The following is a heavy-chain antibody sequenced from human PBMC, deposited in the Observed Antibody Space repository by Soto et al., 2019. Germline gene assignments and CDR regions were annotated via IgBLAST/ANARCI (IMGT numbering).Heavy chain of an antibody. V-gene: IGHV1-18*01. CDR2: ISGHNGET. CDR1: GYIFSNYG. J-gene: IGHJ4*02. Sequence: QFQLVQSGGEVKKPGASVKVPCKASGYIFSNYGISWVRQAPGQGLEWMGWISGHNGETKYAQKVQGRVPMTTDTSTNTAYLEVRGLRSGDTATYYCATTDNSAWVFDKWGQGTLVTVSS. D-gene: IGHD4-4*01. CDR3: ATTDNSAWVFDK.